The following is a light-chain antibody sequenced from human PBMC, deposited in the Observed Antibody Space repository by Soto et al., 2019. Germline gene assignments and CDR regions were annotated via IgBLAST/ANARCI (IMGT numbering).Light chain of an antibody. Sequence: EIVLTQSPGSLSLSPGERGTLSCRASQSVDSSFFAWYQQKPDQAPRLLIYGASNRATGIPDWFSGRGSGTDFTLTISRLEPEDVAVYYCQQYVSSVTFGQGTKVEIK. CDR2: GAS. V-gene: IGKV3-20*01. J-gene: IGKJ1*01. CDR1: QSVDSSF. CDR3: QQYVSSVT.